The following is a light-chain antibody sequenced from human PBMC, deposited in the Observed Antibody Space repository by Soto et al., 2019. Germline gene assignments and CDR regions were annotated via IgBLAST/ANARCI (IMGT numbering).Light chain of an antibody. J-gene: IGKJ4*01. Sequence: AIRMTQSPPSLSASTGDRVTITCRASQGISSYLAWYQQKPGKAPKLLIYAASTLQSGVPSRFSGSGSGTDFTLTISCLQSEDFATYYCQQYYSYSLTFGGGTKVDIK. CDR2: AAS. CDR1: QGISSY. V-gene: IGKV1-8*01. CDR3: QQYYSYSLT.